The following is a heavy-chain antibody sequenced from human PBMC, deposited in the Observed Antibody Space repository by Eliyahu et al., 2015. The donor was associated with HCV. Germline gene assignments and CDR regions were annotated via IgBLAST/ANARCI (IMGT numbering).Heavy chain of an antibody. CDR3: ARHGLSSSAYRSYWYYGMDV. CDR2: IFPDDSNI. V-gene: IGHV5-51*01. Sequence: EVQLVQSGAEVKKPGESLKISCKGSGYNFQDYWXGWVRQMPGKDLEWMGIIFPDDSNIMYSPSFQGQVTISADKSISTAYLQWGSLKVSDTAIYYCARHGLSSSAYRSYWYYGMDVWGQGTRVTVSS. CDR1: GYNFQDYW. D-gene: IGHD5-12*01. J-gene: IGHJ6*02.